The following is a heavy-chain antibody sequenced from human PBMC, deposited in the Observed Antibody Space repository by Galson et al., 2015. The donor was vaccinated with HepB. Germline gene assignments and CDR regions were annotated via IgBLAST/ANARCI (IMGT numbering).Heavy chain of an antibody. CDR2: INHSGST. V-gene: IGHV4-34*01. Sequence: ETLSLTCAVYGGSFSGYYWSWIRQPPGKGLEWIGEINHSGSTNYNPSLKSRVTISVDTSKNQFSLKLSSVTAADTAVYYCARGPDDDWPYYFDYWGQGTLVTVSS. CDR3: ARGPDDDWPYYFDY. J-gene: IGHJ4*02. D-gene: IGHD3-3*01. CDR1: GGSFSGYY.